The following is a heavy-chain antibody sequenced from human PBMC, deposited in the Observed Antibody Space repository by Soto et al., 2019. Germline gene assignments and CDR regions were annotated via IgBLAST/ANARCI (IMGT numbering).Heavy chain of an antibody. V-gene: IGHV1-3*05. CDR2: INAGNGNT. D-gene: IGHD2-21*02. CDR1: GYTFTSYA. CDR3: ARSIVVVTALAY. J-gene: IGHJ4*02. Sequence: QVQLVQSGAEEKKPGASVKVSCKASGYTFTSYAMHWVRQAPGQRLEWMGWINAGNGNTKYSQKFQGRVTITRDTSASTAYMELRRMRSEDTAVYYCARSIVVVTALAYWGQGTLVTVSS.